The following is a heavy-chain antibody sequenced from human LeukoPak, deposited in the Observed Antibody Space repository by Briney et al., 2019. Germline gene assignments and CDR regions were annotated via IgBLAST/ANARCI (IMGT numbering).Heavy chain of an antibody. Sequence: ASVKVSCKASGYTFTSYGISWVRQAPGQGLEWMGWINPNSGGTNYAQKFQGRVTMTRDTSISTAYMELSRLRSDDTAVYYCAREKISASDWFDPWGQGTLVTVSS. CDR2: INPNSGGT. D-gene: IGHD2-2*01. J-gene: IGHJ5*02. V-gene: IGHV1-2*02. CDR3: AREKISASDWFDP. CDR1: GYTFTSYG.